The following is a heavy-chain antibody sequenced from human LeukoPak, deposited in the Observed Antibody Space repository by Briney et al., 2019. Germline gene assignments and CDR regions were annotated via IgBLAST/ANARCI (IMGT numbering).Heavy chain of an antibody. J-gene: IGHJ4*02. CDR3: ARDGLLGRTTVTDY. Sequence: PGGSLRLSCAASGLTFSKYSMTWVRQAPGKGLEWVSFIDTSSTTMYYTDSVKGRFTISRDNAKNSLYLQMNSLKVEDTAIYYCARDGLLGRTTVTDYWGQGTLVTVSS. V-gene: IGHV3-48*04. CDR1: GLTFSKYS. D-gene: IGHD4-17*01. CDR2: IDTSSTTM.